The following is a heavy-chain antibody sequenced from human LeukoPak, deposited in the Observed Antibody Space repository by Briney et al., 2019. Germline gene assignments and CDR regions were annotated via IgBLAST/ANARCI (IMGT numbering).Heavy chain of an antibody. CDR3: ARGSWRLVRGAASFES. CDR2: VSYDGSNK. D-gene: IGHD3-10*01. J-gene: IGHJ4*02. CDR1: GFTFSSYA. Sequence: GGSLRLSCAASGFTFSSYAMHWVRQAAGKGLEWVAVVSYDGSNKYYADSVKGRFTISRDNSKNTLYLQMNSLRAEDTPVYYCARGSWRLVRGAASFESWGQGTLVTVSS. V-gene: IGHV3-30-3*01.